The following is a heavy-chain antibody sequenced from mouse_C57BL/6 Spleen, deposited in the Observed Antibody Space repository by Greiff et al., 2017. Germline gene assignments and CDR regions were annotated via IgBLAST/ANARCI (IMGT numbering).Heavy chain of an antibody. CDR1: GYTFTDYE. CDR2: IDPETGGT. Sequence: QVQLQQSGAELVRPGASVTLSCKASGYTFTDYEMHWVRQTPVHGLEWIGAIDPETGGTAYNQKFKGKVILHADTSSSTASMELRSLTSEDSAGYFCTRGTYWGKGTLANASS. V-gene: IGHV1-15*01. J-gene: IGHJ3*01. CDR3: TRGTY.